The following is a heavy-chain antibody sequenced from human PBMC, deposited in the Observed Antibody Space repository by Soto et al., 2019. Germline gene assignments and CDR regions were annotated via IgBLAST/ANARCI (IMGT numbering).Heavy chain of an antibody. V-gene: IGHV1-69*15. CDR2: IIPIFGTA. J-gene: IGHJ3*02. CDR3: ASGLLEMATIDAFDI. D-gene: IGHD5-12*01. Sequence: SVEVSRKASGGTFSRHTIRWGGQAPGQGLEWMGRIIPIFGTANYAQKFQGRVTITADESTSTAYMELSSLRSEDTAVYYCASGLLEMATIDAFDIWGQGTMVTVSS. CDR1: GGTFSRHT.